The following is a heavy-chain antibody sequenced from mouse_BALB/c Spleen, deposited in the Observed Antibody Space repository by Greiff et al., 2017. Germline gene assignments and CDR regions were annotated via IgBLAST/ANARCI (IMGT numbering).Heavy chain of an antibody. J-gene: IGHJ3*01. V-gene: IGHV14-3*02. Sequence: VQLQQSGAELVKPGASVKLSCTASGFNIKDTYMHWVKQRPEQGLEWIGRIDPANGNTKYDPKFQGKATITADTSSNTAYLQLSSLTSEDTAVYYCARRGYYGYEFAYWGQGTLVTVSA. CDR2: IDPANGNT. CDR1: GFNIKDTY. D-gene: IGHD1-2*01. CDR3: ARRGYYGYEFAY.